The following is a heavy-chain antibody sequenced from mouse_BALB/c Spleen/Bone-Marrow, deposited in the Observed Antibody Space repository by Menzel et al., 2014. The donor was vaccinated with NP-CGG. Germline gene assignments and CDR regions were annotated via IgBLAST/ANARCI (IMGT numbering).Heavy chain of an antibody. CDR2: ISSGGSYT. V-gene: IGHV5-6*01. Sequence: ELKLVASGGDLVKPGGSLKLSCAASGFTLSSYGMSWVRQTPDNRMEWVAAISSGGSYTYYPDSVKGRSTISRDNAKNTRCLQMSSLKSEDTAMYYCARLGRTYFDYWGQGATLTVSS. CDR1: GFTLSSYG. J-gene: IGHJ2*01. CDR3: ARLGRTYFDY. D-gene: IGHD4-1*01.